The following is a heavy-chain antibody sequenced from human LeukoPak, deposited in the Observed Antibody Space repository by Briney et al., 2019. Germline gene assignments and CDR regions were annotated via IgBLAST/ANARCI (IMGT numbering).Heavy chain of an antibody. CDR1: GFNFIDYD. Sequence: GGSLRLSCVASGFNFIDYDMHWVRQVIGKGLEWVSAIGIRGDTHYSGSVKGRFTISRENAESSLYLQMNSLRAKDTAVYYCARGGIQVSGIDEFDYWGQGTLVTVSS. J-gene: IGHJ4*02. CDR2: IGIRGDT. D-gene: IGHD6-19*01. V-gene: IGHV3-13*01. CDR3: ARGGIQVSGIDEFDY.